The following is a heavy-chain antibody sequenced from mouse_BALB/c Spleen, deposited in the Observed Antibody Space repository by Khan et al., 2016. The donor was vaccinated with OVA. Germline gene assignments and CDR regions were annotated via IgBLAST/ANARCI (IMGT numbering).Heavy chain of an antibody. J-gene: IGHJ4*01. Sequence: VQLQESGAELVRPGASVTLSCKASGYTFTDYEMHWVKQTPVHGLEWIGAIDPETGGTAYNPKFKGKATLTADTSSSPAYMELRSLTSEDSAIYYCTKEDMFTWGSCVDYWGQGTLVTVSA. V-gene: IGHV1-15*01. CDR2: IDPETGGT. CDR1: GYTFTDYE. D-gene: IGHD2-2*01. CDR3: TKEDMFTWGSCVDY.